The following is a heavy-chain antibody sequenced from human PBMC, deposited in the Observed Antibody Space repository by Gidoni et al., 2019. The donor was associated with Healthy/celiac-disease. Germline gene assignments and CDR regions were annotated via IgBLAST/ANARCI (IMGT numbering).Heavy chain of an antibody. Sequence: QVQLQQSGPGLVKPSQTLSLTCAISGDSVSSTSPACNWIRQSPSRGLEWLGRTYYRSKWYNDYAVSVKSRITINPDTSKNQFSLQLNSVTPEDTAAYYCARDFLFGTPLYAVTTWDAFDIWGQGTMVTVSS. V-gene: IGHV6-1*01. CDR3: ARDFLFGTPLYAVTTWDAFDI. D-gene: IGHD4-4*01. CDR1: GDSVSSTSPA. CDR2: TYYRSKWYN. J-gene: IGHJ3*02.